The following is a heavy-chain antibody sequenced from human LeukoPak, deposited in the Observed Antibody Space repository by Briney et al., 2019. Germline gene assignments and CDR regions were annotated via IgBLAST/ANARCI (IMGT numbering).Heavy chain of an antibody. V-gene: IGHV3-13*01. Sequence: PGGSLRLSCAASGFTFSSYDMHWVRQATGKGLEWVSAIGTAGDTYYPGSVKGRFTISRDNAKNSLYLQMNSLRAEDTAVYYCARGAAAGTWYFDYWGQGTLVTVSS. J-gene: IGHJ4*02. D-gene: IGHD6-13*01. CDR1: GFTFSSYD. CDR2: IGTAGDT. CDR3: ARGAAAGTWYFDY.